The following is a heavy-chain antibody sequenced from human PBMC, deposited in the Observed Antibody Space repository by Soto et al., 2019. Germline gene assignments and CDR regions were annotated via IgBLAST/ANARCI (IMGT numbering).Heavy chain of an antibody. D-gene: IGHD3-16*01. CDR3: ARMGDVPYYYYGMDV. CDR1: GYTFSTYG. J-gene: IGHJ6*02. V-gene: IGHV1-18*01. Sequence: QVQLVQSGAEVKKPGASVKVSCKASGYTFSTYGISWVRQAPGQGLEWMGWINGYNGNTNYAPKPQXXXTXXTDTSTTTPYIELRSLRSDDTAVYYCARMGDVPYYYYGMDVWGQGTTVTVSS. CDR2: INGYNGNT.